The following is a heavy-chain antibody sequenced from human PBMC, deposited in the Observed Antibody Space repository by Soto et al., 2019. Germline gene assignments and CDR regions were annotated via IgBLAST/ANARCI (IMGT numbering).Heavy chain of an antibody. CDR2: IKEGGSEK. V-gene: IGHV3-7*03. CDR1: GFTFSRYC. Sequence: PXGSLRLSCAASGFTFSRYCMSWVRQAPGKGLEWVANIKEGGSEKYYADSVRGRFTISRDNAKSSMFLQMSSLRPEDTAIYYCERDDSGRFEYWGQGTLVTVSS. J-gene: IGHJ4*02. CDR3: ERDDSGRFEY. D-gene: IGHD2-21*01.